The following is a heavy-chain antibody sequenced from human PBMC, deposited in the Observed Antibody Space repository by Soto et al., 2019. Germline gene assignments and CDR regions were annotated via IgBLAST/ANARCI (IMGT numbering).Heavy chain of an antibody. CDR2: IIPIFGTA. CDR3: ASRTGTTDYYYYYGMDV. Sequence: QVQLVQSGAEVQKPGSSVKVSCKASGGTFSSYAISWVRQAPGQGLEWMGGIIPIFGTANYAQKFQGRVTITADESTSTAYMELSSLRSEDTAVYYCASRTGTTDYYYYYGMDVWGQGTTVTVSS. CDR1: GGTFSSYA. J-gene: IGHJ6*02. D-gene: IGHD1-7*01. V-gene: IGHV1-69*01.